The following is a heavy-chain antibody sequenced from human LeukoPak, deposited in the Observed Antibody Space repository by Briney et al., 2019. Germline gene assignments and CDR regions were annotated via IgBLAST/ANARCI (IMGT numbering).Heavy chain of an antibody. CDR3: ARGSPHIVVVTAIQWVRGLGFDY. Sequence: SETLSLTCTVSGGSISSYYWSWIRQPAGKGLEWIGRIYTSGSTNYNPSLKSRVTMSVDTSKNQFSLKLSSVTAADTAVYYCARGSPHIVVVTAIQWVRGLGFDYWGQGTLVTVSS. CDR1: GGSISSYY. V-gene: IGHV4-4*07. D-gene: IGHD2-21*02. CDR2: IYTSGST. J-gene: IGHJ4*02.